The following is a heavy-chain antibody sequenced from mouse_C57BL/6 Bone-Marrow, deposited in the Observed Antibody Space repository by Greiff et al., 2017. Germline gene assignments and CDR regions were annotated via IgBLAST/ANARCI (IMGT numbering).Heavy chain of an antibody. Sequence: QVQLKQSGPELVKPGASVKLSCKASGYTFTSYGISWVKQRTGQGLEWIGEIYPRSGNTYYNEKFKGKATLTADKSSSTAYMELRSLTSEDSAVYFCARRRRGYWGQGTTLTVSS. CDR2: IYPRSGNT. CDR3: ARRRRGY. V-gene: IGHV1-81*01. CDR1: GYTFTSYG. J-gene: IGHJ2*01.